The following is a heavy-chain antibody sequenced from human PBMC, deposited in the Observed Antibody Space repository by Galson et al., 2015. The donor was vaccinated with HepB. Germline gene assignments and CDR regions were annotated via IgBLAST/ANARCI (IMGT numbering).Heavy chain of an antibody. J-gene: IGHJ6*02. CDR2: ISSSGSTI. CDR3: ARDLGGGYPYCGGDCYLTSKPYYYYGMDV. V-gene: IGHV3-48*03. Sequence: SLRLSCAASGFTFSSYEMNWVRQAPGKGLEWVSYISSSGSTIYYADSVKGRFTISRDNAKNSLYLQMNSLRAEDTAVYYCARDLGGGYPYCGGDCYLTSKPYYYYGMDVWGQGTTVTVSS. D-gene: IGHD2-21*02. CDR1: GFTFSSYE.